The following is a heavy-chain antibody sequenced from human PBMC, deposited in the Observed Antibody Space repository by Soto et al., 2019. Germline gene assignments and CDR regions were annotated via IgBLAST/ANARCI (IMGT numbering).Heavy chain of an antibody. CDR2: INPNSGGT. D-gene: IGHD2-21*02. CDR3: ARVGCGGDCYDSDY. V-gene: IGHV1-2*04. CDR1: GYTFTGYY. J-gene: IGHJ4*02. Sequence: ASVKVSCKASGYTFTGYYMHWVRQAPGQGLEWMGWINPNSGGTNYAQKFQDWVTMTRDTSISTAYMELSRLRSDDTAVYYCARVGCGGDCYDSDYWGQGTLVTVSS.